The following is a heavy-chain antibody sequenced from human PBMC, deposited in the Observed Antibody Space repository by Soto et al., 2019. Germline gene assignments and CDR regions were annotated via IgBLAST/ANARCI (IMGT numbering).Heavy chain of an antibody. D-gene: IGHD6-13*01. J-gene: IGHJ5*02. CDR2: IYTSGST. Sequence: SETLSLTCTVSGGSISSYYWGWIRQLAGKGLEWIGRIYTSGSTNYNPSLKSRFTMSVDTSKNQFSLKLSSVTAADTAVYYCSKGAHSLYSSRSGPTLNLFDPWGQGTLVTVCS. CDR3: SKGAHSLYSSRSGPTLNLFDP. V-gene: IGHV4-4*07. CDR1: GGSISSYY.